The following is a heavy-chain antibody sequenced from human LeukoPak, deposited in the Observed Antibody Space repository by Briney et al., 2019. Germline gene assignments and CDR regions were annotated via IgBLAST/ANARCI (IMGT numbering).Heavy chain of an antibody. Sequence: SETLSLTCAVYGGSFSGYYWSWIRQPPGKGLEWIGEINHSGSTNYNPSLKSRVTISVDTSKNQFSLKLSSVTAAGTAVYYCARAPRIQLWYYYYYGMDVWGQGTTVTVSS. CDR3: ARAPRIQLWYYYYYGMDV. J-gene: IGHJ6*02. V-gene: IGHV4-34*01. D-gene: IGHD5-18*01. CDR2: INHSGST. CDR1: GGSFSGYY.